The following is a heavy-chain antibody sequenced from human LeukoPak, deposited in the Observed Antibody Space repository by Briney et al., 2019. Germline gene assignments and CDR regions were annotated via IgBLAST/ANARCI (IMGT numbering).Heavy chain of an antibody. CDR1: GGSFSGYY. J-gene: IGHJ5*02. CDR3: ALARWWFDP. D-gene: IGHD4-23*01. V-gene: IGHV4-34*01. CDR2: INHSGST. Sequence: SETLSLTCAVYGGSFSGYYWSWIRQPPGKGLEWIGEINHSGSTNYNPSLKSRVTISVDTSKNQLSLKLSSVTAADTAVYYCALARWWFDPWGQGTLVTVSS.